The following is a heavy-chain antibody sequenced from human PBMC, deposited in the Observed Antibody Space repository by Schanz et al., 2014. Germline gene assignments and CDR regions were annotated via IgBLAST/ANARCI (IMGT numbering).Heavy chain of an antibody. Sequence: EVQLAESGGGLIQPGGSLRLSCVVSGFSVSNTYMHWVRQPPGKGLEWVSVINSAGTTYYADPVKGRFTISRDSAKNSLYLQMNSLRAEDTAVYYCARQRSYFYAMDVWGQGTTVTVSS. CDR3: ARQRSYFYAMDV. J-gene: IGHJ6*02. V-gene: IGHV3-53*03. CDR1: GFSVSNTY. CDR2: INSAGTT.